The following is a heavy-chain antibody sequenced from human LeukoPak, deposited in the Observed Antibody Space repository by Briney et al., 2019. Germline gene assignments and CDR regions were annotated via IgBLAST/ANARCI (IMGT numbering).Heavy chain of an antibody. CDR2: ISGSGGST. D-gene: IGHD2-15*01. CDR1: GFTFSSYV. CDR3: AKFCSGGSCYSYFQH. Sequence: GGSLRLSCSASGFTFSSYVMSWVRQAPGRGVEWVSAISGSGGSTYYADSVKGRFTISRDNSKNTLYLQMNSLRAEDTAVYYCAKFCSGGSCYSYFQHWGQGTLVTVSS. J-gene: IGHJ1*01. V-gene: IGHV3-23*01.